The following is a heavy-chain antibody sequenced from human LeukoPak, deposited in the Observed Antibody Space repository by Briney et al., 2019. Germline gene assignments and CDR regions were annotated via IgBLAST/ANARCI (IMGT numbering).Heavy chain of an antibody. CDR3: ARWGVGSDY. CDR1: GFTFSSYC. J-gene: IGHJ4*02. D-gene: IGHD1-26*01. V-gene: IGHV3-30*03. Sequence: GGSLRLSCAASGFTFSSYCMHWVRQAPGKGLEWVAVISYDGSNKYYADSVKGRFTISRDNAKNSLYLQMNSLRAEDTAVYYCARWGVGSDYWGQGTLVTVSS. CDR2: ISYDGSNK.